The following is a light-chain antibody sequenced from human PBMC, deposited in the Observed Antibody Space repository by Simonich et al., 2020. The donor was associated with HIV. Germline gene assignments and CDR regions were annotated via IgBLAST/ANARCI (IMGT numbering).Light chain of an antibody. J-gene: IGLJ7*01. Sequence: QSALTQEASVSGTVGQKVTLSCTGMSNNVGSYPVGWYQQISHDAPKTVMFGNSLPSGFPDRFSVSKSGTTASLTISGLQPEDEADYYCQSYDSSLSGVFGGGTQLTVL. CDR3: QSYDSSLSGV. CDR1: SNNVGSYP. CDR2: GNS. V-gene: IGLV1-40*01.